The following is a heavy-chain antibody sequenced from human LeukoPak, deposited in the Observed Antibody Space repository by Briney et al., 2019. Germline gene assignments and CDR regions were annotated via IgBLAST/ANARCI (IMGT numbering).Heavy chain of an antibody. CDR1: GFTVSSNY. J-gene: IGHJ4*02. CDR3: AREQPWSSLDY. Sequence: GGSLRLSCAASGFTVSSNYMSWVRQAPGKGLEWVSVIYSGGSTHHADSVKGRFTISTDNSKNTLYLQMNSLRAEDTAMYYCAREQPWSSLDYWGQGTLVTVSS. CDR2: IYSGGST. D-gene: IGHD1-26*01. V-gene: IGHV3-66*01.